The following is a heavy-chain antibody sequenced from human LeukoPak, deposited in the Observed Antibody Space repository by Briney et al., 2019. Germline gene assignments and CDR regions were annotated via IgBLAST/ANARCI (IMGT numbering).Heavy chain of an antibody. J-gene: IGHJ4*02. CDR2: ISGSGGST. Sequence: GESLRLSCAASGFSFGSYGLSWVRQAPGKGPQWVSYISGSGGSTYYADSVKGRFTISRDNSKNTLFLQMNSLRPDDTALYYCAKEIGAAAGRGFDYWGQGTLVTVSS. D-gene: IGHD6-13*01. CDR1: GFSFGSYG. CDR3: AKEIGAAAGRGFDY. V-gene: IGHV3-23*01.